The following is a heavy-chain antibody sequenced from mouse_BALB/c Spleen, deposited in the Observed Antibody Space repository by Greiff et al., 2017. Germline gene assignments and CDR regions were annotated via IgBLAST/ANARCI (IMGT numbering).Heavy chain of an antibody. D-gene: IGHD2-14*01. CDR1: GYSFTDYN. Sequence: VQLKESGPELVKPGASVKVSCKASGYSFTDYNMYWVKQSHGKSLEWIGEINPSNGGTNFNEKFKSKATLTVDKSSSTAYMQLSSLTSEDSAVYYCTRSRYEAMDYWGQGTSVTVSS. J-gene: IGHJ4*01. CDR3: TRSRYEAMDY. V-gene: IGHV1S135*01. CDR2: INPSNGGT.